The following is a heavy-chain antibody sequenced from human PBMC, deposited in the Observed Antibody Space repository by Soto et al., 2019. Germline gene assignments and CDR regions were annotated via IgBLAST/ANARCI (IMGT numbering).Heavy chain of an antibody. CDR1: GYDFDTWY. V-gene: IGHV5-51*01. D-gene: IGHD3-3*02. Sequence: GESLKISCKGSGYDFDTWYIGWVRQMPGKGLEWMGIIKPGTSDIRYSPSCRGHVTISADEAVSTAYLQWSSLKASDTAMYYCARQLSHICDSWGQGTLVTVS. J-gene: IGHJ4*02. CDR3: ARQLSHICDS. CDR2: IKPGTSDI.